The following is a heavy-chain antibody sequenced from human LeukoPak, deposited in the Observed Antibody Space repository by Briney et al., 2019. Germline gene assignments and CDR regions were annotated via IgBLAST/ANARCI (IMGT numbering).Heavy chain of an antibody. V-gene: IGHV4-34*01. D-gene: IGHD2-21*02. CDR3: ARGGDWADY. CDR2: INHGRSA. J-gene: IGHJ4*02. CDR1: GGSFSGYY. Sequence: SETLSLTCAVYGGSFSGYYWSWIRQSPGKGLEWIGEINHGRSASYNPSLKSRVTISLDTSKNQLSLKLTSVTAADTAVYYCARGGDWADYWGQGTLVTASS.